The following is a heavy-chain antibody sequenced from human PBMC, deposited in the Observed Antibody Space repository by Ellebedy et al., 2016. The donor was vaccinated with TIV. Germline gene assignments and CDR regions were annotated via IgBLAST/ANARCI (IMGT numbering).Heavy chain of an antibody. Sequence: ASVKVSXXASGYTFTSYAMHWVRQAPGQRLEWMGWINAGNGNTKYSQKFQGRVTITRDTSASTAYMELSSLRSEDTAVYYCARGGSAHNLRYWYFDLWGRGTLVTVSS. V-gene: IGHV1-3*01. D-gene: IGHD1-14*01. J-gene: IGHJ2*01. CDR1: GYTFTSYA. CDR3: ARGGSAHNLRYWYFDL. CDR2: INAGNGNT.